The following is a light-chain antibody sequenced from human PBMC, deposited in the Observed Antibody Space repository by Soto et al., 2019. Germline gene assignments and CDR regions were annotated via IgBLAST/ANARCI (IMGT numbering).Light chain of an antibody. J-gene: IGKJ1*01. CDR1: QSVNSY. V-gene: IGKV3-11*01. Sequence: EIVLTQSPGTLSLSPVERATLSCRTSQSVNSYLAWYQQKPGQAPRLLIYDASNRATGIPARFGGSGSGTDFTLTISSLEPEDFAVYYCQQRSNWWTFGQGTK. CDR3: QQRSNWWT. CDR2: DAS.